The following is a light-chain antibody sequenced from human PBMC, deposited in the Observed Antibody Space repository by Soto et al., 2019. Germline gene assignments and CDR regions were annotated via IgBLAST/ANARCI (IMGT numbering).Light chain of an antibody. CDR2: GAS. V-gene: IGKV3-20*01. J-gene: IGKJ2*01. CDR3: HQYGYSPNT. Sequence: EIVLTQSPGTLSLSPGERATLSCRASRSVSSRYLAWYQQKAGQAPRLLISGASSRATGNPDRFSGSGSGTDFTLIISRLEPEDFAMYYCHQYGYSPNTFGQGTKVEIK. CDR1: RSVSSRY.